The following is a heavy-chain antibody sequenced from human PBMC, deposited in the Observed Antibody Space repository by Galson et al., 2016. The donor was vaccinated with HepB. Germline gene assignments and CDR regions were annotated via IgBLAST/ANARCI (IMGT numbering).Heavy chain of an antibody. V-gene: IGHV2-70*11. CDR1: GFSLSTSGMC. Sequence: PALVKPTQTLTLTCTFSGFSLSTSGMCVSWIRQPPGKAPEWLAGIDWDDDKYYSTSLKTRLTISKATSKNQVVLKMTNMDPLDTATYYCARNYCGAPNWFDPGGQGTLGTVSS. J-gene: IGHJ5*02. CDR2: IDWDDDK. CDR3: ARNYCGAPNWFDP. D-gene: IGHD2-21*01.